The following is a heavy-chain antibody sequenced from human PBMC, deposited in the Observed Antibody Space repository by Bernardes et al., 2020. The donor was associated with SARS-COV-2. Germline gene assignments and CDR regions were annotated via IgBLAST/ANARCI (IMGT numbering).Heavy chain of an antibody. J-gene: IGHJ6*02. D-gene: IGHD3-10*01. Sequence: GGSLRLSCVGSGLYFSRYRMNWVRQAPGEGLQWVSTIAPDSSSTYYADSVKGRFTVSRDNAKNSLYLQMNSLRAEDTALYYCAKDLSKVRYYYGMDVWGQGTTVTVSS. V-gene: IGHV3-21*04. CDR1: GLYFSRYR. CDR3: AKDLSKVRYYYGMDV. CDR2: IAPDSSST.